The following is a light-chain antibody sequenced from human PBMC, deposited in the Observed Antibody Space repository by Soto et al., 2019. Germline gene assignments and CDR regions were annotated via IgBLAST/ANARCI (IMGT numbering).Light chain of an antibody. Sequence: DIGLTQTPLSLSVTPGQQASISCKPSHSLLHSDGKTYLYWYLQKPGHPPQLXIYEVSNRFSGVPDRFSGSGSGTDFKLKISRVEAEDVGVYYCMQSIQFPITFGQGTRLEIK. J-gene: IGKJ5*01. CDR1: HSLLHSDGKTY. CDR3: MQSIQFPIT. V-gene: IGKV2D-29*01. CDR2: EVS.